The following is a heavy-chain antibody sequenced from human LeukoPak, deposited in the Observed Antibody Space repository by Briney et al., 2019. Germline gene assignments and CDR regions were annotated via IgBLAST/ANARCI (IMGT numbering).Heavy chain of an antibody. D-gene: IGHD2-2*01. CDR1: GDSVSSNNAA. V-gene: IGHV6-1*01. CDR3: ARRLTQYDCFDP. CDR2: TYYRSTWYN. J-gene: IGHJ5*02. Sequence: SQTLSLTRAISGDSVSSNNAAWNWIRQSPSRGLEWLGRTYYRSTWYNDYAVSVRGRIIVNPDTSKNQFSLHLNFVTPEDTAVYYCARRLTQYDCFDPWGQGILVTVSS.